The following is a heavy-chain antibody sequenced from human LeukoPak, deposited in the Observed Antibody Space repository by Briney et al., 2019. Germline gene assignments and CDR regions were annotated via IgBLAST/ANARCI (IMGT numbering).Heavy chain of an antibody. CDR3: ARDNGDTAMTLYYFDY. CDR1: GGSFSGYY. CDR2: INHSGST. Sequence: KPSETLSLTCAVYGGSFSGYYWSWIRQPPGKGLEWIGEINHSGSTNYNPSLKSRVTISVDTSKNQFSLKLSSVTAADTAVYYCARDNGDTAMTLYYFDYWGQGTLVTVSS. J-gene: IGHJ4*02. V-gene: IGHV4-34*01. D-gene: IGHD5-18*01.